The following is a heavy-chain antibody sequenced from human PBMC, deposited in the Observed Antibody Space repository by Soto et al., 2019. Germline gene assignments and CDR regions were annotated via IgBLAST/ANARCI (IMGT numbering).Heavy chain of an antibody. Sequence: QMQLQESGPGLVKSSETLSLTCSVSGGSITNNYYTWIRQPPEKGLEWIGYGFYSGDTNYNPSLKSRVSISIDTSKNQLSLKLSSVTAADTAVYYCARGSGWLDYWGQGVLVTVSS. CDR1: GGSITNNY. D-gene: IGHD6-19*01. CDR3: ARGSGWLDY. CDR2: GFYSGDT. V-gene: IGHV4-59*08. J-gene: IGHJ4*02.